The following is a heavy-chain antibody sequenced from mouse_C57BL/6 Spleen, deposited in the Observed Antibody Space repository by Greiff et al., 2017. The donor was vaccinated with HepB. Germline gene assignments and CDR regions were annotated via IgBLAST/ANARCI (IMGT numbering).Heavy chain of an antibody. CDR2: ISSGGDYI. J-gene: IGHJ1*03. Sequence: EVKVEESGEGLVKPGGSLKLSCAASGFTFSSYAMSWVRQTPEKRLEWVAYISSGGDYIYYADTVKGRFTISRDNARNTLYLQMSSLKSEDTAMYYCTRDGGRGYFDVWGTGTTVTVSS. V-gene: IGHV5-9-1*02. D-gene: IGHD1-1*02. CDR3: TRDGGRGYFDV. CDR1: GFTFSSYA.